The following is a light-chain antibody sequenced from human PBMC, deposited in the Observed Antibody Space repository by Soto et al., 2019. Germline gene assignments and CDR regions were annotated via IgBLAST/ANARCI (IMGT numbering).Light chain of an antibody. CDR1: QTVSSNY. J-gene: IGKJ1*01. CDR2: GAS. Sequence: EKATLSGRASQTVSSNYLAWYQQRPGQAPRLLIYGASSRATGIPDRFSGSGSGTDFTLTISRLEPEDFAVYYCQQDGRKPSKFGQGTKVDIK. V-gene: IGKV3-20*01. CDR3: QQDGRKPSK.